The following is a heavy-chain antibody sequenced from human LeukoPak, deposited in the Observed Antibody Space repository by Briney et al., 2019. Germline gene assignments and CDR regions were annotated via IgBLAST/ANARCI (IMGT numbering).Heavy chain of an antibody. J-gene: IGHJ4*02. D-gene: IGHD3-9*01. CDR3: TREGPPVHYTGYYDY. V-gene: IGHV4-59*01. CDR1: GGSISGYY. CDR2: IYCSGTT. Sequence: SETLSLTCTVSGGSISGYYWSWIRQPPGKGLEWIGYIYCSGTTNYNPSLKSRVTVSVDTSKNQVSLKLTSVTAADSAVYYCTREGPPVHYTGYYDYWGQGTLVTVSS.